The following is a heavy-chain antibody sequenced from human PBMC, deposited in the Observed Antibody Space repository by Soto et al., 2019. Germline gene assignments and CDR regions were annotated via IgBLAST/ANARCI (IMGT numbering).Heavy chain of an antibody. V-gene: IGHV1-8*02. Sequence: QVQLVQSGAEVKKPGASVKVSCKASGYTFTDYDINWVRQATGQGLEWMGWMTPNSGNTGYAQKFQGRVTMTRDTSRSTAYMELNSLTSEDTAVYYCARNLYNTGSFYHWGQGTLVTVSS. CDR2: MTPNSGNT. CDR1: GYTFTDYD. D-gene: IGHD3-10*01. CDR3: ARNLYNTGSFYH. J-gene: IGHJ4*02.